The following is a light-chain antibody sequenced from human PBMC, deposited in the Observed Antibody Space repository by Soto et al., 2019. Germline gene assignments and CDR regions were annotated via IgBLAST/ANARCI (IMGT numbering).Light chain of an antibody. CDR3: LQDYNISQT. Sequence: ALEMTQSPSSLSSSVGDRVTITCRASQGSRNNLGWYQQKPGNAPKLLIYAASSLQSAVPPRFRSRGSGTDFSLPISNLQPEEFATVYCLQDYNISQTFGQGTKLEIK. V-gene: IGKV1-6*01. J-gene: IGKJ1*01. CDR1: QGSRNN. CDR2: AAS.